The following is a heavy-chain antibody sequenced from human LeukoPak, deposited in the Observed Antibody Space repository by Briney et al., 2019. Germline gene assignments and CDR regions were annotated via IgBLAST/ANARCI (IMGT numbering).Heavy chain of an antibody. V-gene: IGHV4-59*01. CDR3: ARDRPLITSGSYRSAFDI. J-gene: IGHJ3*02. CDR1: GGSISSYY. CDR2: IYYSGST. Sequence: SETLSLTCTVSGGSISSYYWSWIRQPPGKGLEWIGYIYYSGSTNYNPSLKSRVTISVDTSKNQFSLKLSSVTAADTAVYYCARDRPLITSGSYRSAFDIWGQGTMVTVSS. D-gene: IGHD1-26*01.